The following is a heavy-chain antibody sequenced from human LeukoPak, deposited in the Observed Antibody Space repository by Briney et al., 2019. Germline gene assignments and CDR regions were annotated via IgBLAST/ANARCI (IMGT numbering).Heavy chain of an antibody. J-gene: IGHJ6*03. V-gene: IGHV4-4*07. D-gene: IGHD2/OR15-2a*01. CDR3: ARGTTMHYYYYMDV. Sequence: SETLSLTCTVSGGSISGYYWSWIRQPAGKGLEWIGRIYTSGSTNYNPSLKSRVTMSVDSSKNQLSLKLSSVTAADTAVYYCARGTTMHYYYYMDVWGKGTTVTVSS. CDR2: IYTSGST. CDR1: GGSISGYY.